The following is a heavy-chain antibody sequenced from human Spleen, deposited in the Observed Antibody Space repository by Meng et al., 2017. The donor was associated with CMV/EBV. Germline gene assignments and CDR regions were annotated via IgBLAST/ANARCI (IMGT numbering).Heavy chain of an antibody. CDR1: GYTFTGYY. CDR3: ANLLMISSGY. V-gene: IGHV1-2*02. Sequence: VSCKASGYTFTGYYMHWVRQAPGQGLEWMGWINPNTDGTNYAQKFQGRVTMTSDTSINTAYMELSGLRSDDTAVYYCANLLMISSGYWGQGTLVTVSS. D-gene: IGHD3-16*01. J-gene: IGHJ4*02. CDR2: INPNTDGT.